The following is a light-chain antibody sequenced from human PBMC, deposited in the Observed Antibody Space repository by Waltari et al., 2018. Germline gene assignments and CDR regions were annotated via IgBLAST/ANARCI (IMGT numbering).Light chain of an antibody. CDR1: QSISSW. CDR3: QQYNSAPLT. J-gene: IGKJ4*01. Sequence: DIQMTQSPSTLSASVGDRVTIPCRASQSISSWLAWYQQKPGKAPKLLIYTASSLESGVPSRFSGRGSGTEFTLTISSLQPDDFATYYCQQYNSAPLTFGGGTKVEIK. CDR2: TAS. V-gene: IGKV1-5*03.